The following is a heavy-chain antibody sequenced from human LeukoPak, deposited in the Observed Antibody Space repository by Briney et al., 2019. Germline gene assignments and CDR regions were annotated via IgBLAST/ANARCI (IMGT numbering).Heavy chain of an antibody. J-gene: IGHJ4*02. CDR3: ARDRGTAAAGPDFDY. Sequence: SETLSLTCTVSGGSISSSSYYWGWIRQPPGKGLEWIGSIYYSGSTYYNPSLKSRVTISVDTSKNQFSLKLSSVTAEDTAVYYCARDRGTAAAGPDFDYWGQGTLVTVSS. CDR2: IYYSGST. D-gene: IGHD6-13*01. V-gene: IGHV4-39*07. CDR1: GGSISSSSYY.